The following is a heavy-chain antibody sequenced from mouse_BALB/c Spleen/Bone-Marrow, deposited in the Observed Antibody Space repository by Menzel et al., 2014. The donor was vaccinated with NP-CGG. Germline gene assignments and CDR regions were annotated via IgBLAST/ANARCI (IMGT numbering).Heavy chain of an antibody. Sequence: EVHLVESGGDLVKPGGSLKLSCAASGFTFSNYGMSWVRQTPDKRLEWVATISSDISYTYYPDSVKGRFTISRDNAKNQLFQQRSSLKPEDEAMDYCARHGRDYYAMDYWGQGTPGTVAS. CDR3: ARHGRDYYAMDY. CDR2: ISSDISYT. V-gene: IGHV5-6*01. CDR1: GFTFSNYG. J-gene: IGHJ4*01.